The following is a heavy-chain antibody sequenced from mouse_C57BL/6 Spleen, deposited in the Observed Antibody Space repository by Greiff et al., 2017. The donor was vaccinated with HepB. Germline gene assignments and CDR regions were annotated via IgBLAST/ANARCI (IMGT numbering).Heavy chain of an antibody. V-gene: IGHV5-16*01. D-gene: IGHD1-1*01. CDR1: GFTFSDYY. Sequence: EVKLMESEGGLVQPGSSMKLSCTASGFTFSDYYMAWVRQVPEKGLEWVANINYDGSSTYYLDSLKSRFIISRDNAKNILYLQMSSLKSEDSATYYCARGLYYGSSYFDYWGQGTTLTVSS. J-gene: IGHJ2*01. CDR3: ARGLYYGSSYFDY. CDR2: INYDGSST.